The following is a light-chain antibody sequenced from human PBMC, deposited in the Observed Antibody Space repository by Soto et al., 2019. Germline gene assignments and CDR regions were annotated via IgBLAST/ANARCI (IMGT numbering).Light chain of an antibody. Sequence: DIQMTQSPSTLSASVGDRVTITCRASQRIGRWLAWYQQKPGKAPKLLIYDASSLESGVPSRFSGSGSGTEFTLTISSLQPDDFATYYCQHTYDTPAFGGGTTVQVK. CDR2: DAS. CDR3: QHTYDTPA. V-gene: IGKV1-5*01. CDR1: QRIGRW. J-gene: IGKJ4*01.